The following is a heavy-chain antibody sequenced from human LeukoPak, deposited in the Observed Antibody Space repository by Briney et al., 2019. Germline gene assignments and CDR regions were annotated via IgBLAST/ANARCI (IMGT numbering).Heavy chain of an antibody. D-gene: IGHD1-26*01. Sequence: ASAKVSCKASGYTFTGYYMHWVRQAPGQGLEWMGWINPNSGDTNYAQKFQGRVTMTRDTSISTAYMELSRLRSDDTAVYYCARGWDIVGAPPPYWGQGTLVTVSS. CDR2: INPNSGDT. CDR3: ARGWDIVGAPPPY. J-gene: IGHJ4*02. V-gene: IGHV1-2*02. CDR1: GYTFTGYY.